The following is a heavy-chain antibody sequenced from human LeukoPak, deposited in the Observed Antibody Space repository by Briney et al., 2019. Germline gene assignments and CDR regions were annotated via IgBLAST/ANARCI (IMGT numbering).Heavy chain of an antibody. J-gene: IGHJ5*02. CDR2: ISSSSSTK. CDR1: GFTFSSYS. V-gene: IGHV3-48*02. CDR3: ARDQDFGSGYNWFDP. Sequence: GGSLRLSCGASGFTFSSYSMNWVRQAPGKGLEWVSYISSSSSTKYYADSVKGRFTISRDNAKNSLYLQMKSLRDEDTAVHCCARDQDFGSGYNWFDPWGGRTLVTVS. D-gene: IGHD3-3*01.